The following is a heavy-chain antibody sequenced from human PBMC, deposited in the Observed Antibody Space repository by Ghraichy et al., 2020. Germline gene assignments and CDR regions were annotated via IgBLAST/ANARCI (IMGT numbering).Heavy chain of an antibody. CDR2: ISGSGDFT. J-gene: IGHJ4*02. D-gene: IGHD2-8*02. V-gene: IGHV3-23*01. Sequence: GGSLRLPCAASGFTFSSYAMSWVRQAPGKGLEWISGISGSGDFTYYADSVKGRFTISRDNSKNTLYLQMNSLRAEDTALYFCATNRGYCAGGNCYFDYWGQGTLVTVSS. CDR3: ATNRGYCAGGNCYFDY. CDR1: GFTFSSYA.